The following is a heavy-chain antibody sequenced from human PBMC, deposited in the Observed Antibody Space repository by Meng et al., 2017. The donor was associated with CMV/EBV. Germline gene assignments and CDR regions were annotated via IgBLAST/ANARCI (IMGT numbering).Heavy chain of an antibody. Sequence: LYCAGSAFTFSSYWMHWVRQAPGKGLVWVSRSNSDGSNTSYADSVKCRFTISRDNAKNTLYLQMNSPRAEDTAVYYCARGDYPYYFDYWGQGTLVTVSS. CDR3: ARGDYPYYFDY. V-gene: IGHV3-74*01. J-gene: IGHJ4*02. D-gene: IGHD3-16*01. CDR2: SNSDGSNT. CDR1: AFTFSSYW.